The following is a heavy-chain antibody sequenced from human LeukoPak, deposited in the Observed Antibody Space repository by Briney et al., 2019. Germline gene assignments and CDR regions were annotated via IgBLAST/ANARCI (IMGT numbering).Heavy chain of an antibody. V-gene: IGHV3-9*03. CDR2: ITWNSVTI. CDR3: TKSPRLNSYFDY. Sequence: PGGSLRLSCEASGFTFDDYAIHWVRQAPGKGLEWVSGITWNSVTIGYADSVKGRFTISRDNAKNSLYLQMNSLRAEDMAFYYCTKSPRLNSYFDYWGQGTLVTVSS. CDR1: GFTFDDYA. J-gene: IGHJ4*02.